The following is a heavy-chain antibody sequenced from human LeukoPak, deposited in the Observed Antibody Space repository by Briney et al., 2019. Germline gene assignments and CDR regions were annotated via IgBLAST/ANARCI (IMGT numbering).Heavy chain of an antibody. CDR2: IYHSGST. CDR1: GGSISSSSYY. CDR3: AREDSSGYYYMDV. D-gene: IGHD3-22*01. V-gene: IGHV4-39*07. J-gene: IGHJ6*03. Sequence: SETLSLTCTVSGGSISSSSYYWGWIRQPPGKGLEWIGSIYHSGSTYYNPSLKSRVTISVDTSKNQFSLKLSSVTAADTAVYYCAREDSSGYYYMDVWGKGTTVTVSS.